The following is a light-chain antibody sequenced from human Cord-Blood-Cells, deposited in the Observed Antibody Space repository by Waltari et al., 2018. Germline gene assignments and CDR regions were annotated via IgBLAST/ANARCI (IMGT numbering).Light chain of an antibody. CDR3: AAWDDSLNGWV. CDR1: SSTIGSNT. CDR2: SNK. V-gene: IGLV1-44*01. J-gene: IGLJ3*02. Sequence: QPVLTQPPSASGTPGQRLTISCSGSSSTIGSNTVNWYQQLPGTAPKLLIYSNKQRPSGVPDRFSGSKSGTSASLAISGLQSEDEADYYCAAWDDSLNGWVFGGGTKLTVL.